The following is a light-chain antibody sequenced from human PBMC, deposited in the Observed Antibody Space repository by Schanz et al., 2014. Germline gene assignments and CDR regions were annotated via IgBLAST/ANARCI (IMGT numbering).Light chain of an antibody. V-gene: IGLV2-14*03. CDR1: SSDVGGYDY. CDR3: SSYSTGSTS. CDR2: DVN. Sequence: QSALTQPASVSGSPGQSITISCTGTSSDVGGYDYVSWYQQHPGKAPKLMIYDVNNRPSGVPDRFSGSKSGNTASLTVSGLQAEDEADYYCSSYSTGSTSFGGGTKLTVL. J-gene: IGLJ3*02.